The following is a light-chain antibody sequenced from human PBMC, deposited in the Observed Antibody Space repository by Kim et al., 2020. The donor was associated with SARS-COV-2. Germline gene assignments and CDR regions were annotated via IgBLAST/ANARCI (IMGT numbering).Light chain of an antibody. J-gene: IGLJ3*02. CDR1: SLRSYD. Sequence: GQTVRITRQGASLRSYDASWYQQKPGPAPLRVLDEKNNRPPGIPDRFSGSSSGNTASLTITGAQAEDEADYYCNSRESGVNHVVFGGGTQLTVL. CDR3: NSRESGVNHVV. V-gene: IGLV3-19*01. CDR2: EKN.